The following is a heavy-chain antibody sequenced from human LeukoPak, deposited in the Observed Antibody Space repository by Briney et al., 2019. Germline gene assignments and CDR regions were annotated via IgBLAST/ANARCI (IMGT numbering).Heavy chain of an antibody. D-gene: IGHD3-3*01. CDR2: IYYSGST. CDR3: ARDRYDFWSGYRYFDY. V-gene: IGHV4-59*01. Sequence: SETLSLTCTVSGGSISSYYWSRIRQPPGKGLQWIGNIYYSGSTNYNPSLKSQVTISVDTSKNQFSLKLSSVTAADTAVYYCARDRYDFWSGYRYFDYWGQGTLVTVSS. J-gene: IGHJ4*02. CDR1: GGSISSYY.